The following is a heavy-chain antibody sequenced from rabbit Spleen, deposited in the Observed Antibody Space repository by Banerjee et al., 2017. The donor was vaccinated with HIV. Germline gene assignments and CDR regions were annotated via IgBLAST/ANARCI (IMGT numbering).Heavy chain of an antibody. V-gene: IGHV1S45*01. CDR1: GFTLSNYW. D-gene: IGHD1-1*01. J-gene: IGHJ4*01. CDR3: ARSGYVGGDYTWDL. Sequence: QEQLVESGGGLVKPEGSLTLTCKASGFTLSNYWVCWVRQAPGKGLEWIGCISTGSGGGTDYASWVNGRFAISRHNAQNTLYLQLNSPTAADTATYFCARSGYVGGDYTWDLWGPGTLVTVS. CDR2: ISTGSGGGT.